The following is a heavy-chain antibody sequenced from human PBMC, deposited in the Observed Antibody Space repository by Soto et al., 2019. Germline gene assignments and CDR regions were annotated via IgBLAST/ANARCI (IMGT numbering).Heavy chain of an antibody. V-gene: IGHV3-74*01. Sequence: EVQLVESGGGLVQPGGSLILSCAASGFSFSIYWMHWVRQAPGKGLVWVSRIITDGSSTSYADSVKGRFTISRDNAKNTLYLQMNSLRAEDTAVYYCATGLSTRGCYMDAWGKGTTVTVSS. D-gene: IGHD1-26*01. CDR2: IITDGSST. J-gene: IGHJ6*03. CDR1: GFSFSIYW. CDR3: ATGLSTRGCYMDA.